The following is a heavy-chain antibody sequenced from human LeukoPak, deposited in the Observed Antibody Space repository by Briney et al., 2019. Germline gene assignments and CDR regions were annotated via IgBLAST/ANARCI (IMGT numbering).Heavy chain of an antibody. J-gene: IGHJ4*02. D-gene: IGHD5-12*01. CDR3: AREGSGYPY. V-gene: IGHV1-2*02. CDR2: INPNSGGT. Sequence: ASVKVSCKASGYTFTGYYMHWVRQAPGQGLAWMGWINPNSGGTNYAHKFQGRVTMTRDTSISTAYMEVSRLTSDDTAVFYCAREGSGYPYWGQGTLVTVSS. CDR1: GYTFTGYY.